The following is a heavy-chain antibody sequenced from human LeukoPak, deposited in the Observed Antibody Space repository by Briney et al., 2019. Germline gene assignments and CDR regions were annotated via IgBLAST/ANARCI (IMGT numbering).Heavy chain of an antibody. V-gene: IGHV3-11*06. J-gene: IGHJ6*01. CDR2: ISSSSSYT. D-gene: IGHD5/OR15-5a*01. CDR1: GFTFSDYN. Sequence: GGSLRLSCAASGFTFSDYNMSWIRQAPGKGLEWVSCISSSSSYTYYADSVKGRFTISRDNAKNSLYLQMNSLRAEDTAVYYCARRSVSRGMNVWGQGATVSVCS. CDR3: ARRSVSRGMNV.